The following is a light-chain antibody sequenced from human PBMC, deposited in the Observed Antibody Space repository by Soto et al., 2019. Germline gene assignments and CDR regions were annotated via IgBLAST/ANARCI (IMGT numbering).Light chain of an antibody. CDR1: QGIKNY. CDR2: AAS. Sequence: DIQVTQYPSSLSASVGDRVTITCRASQGIKNYLAWYQQKQGEIPKLLIYAASTLESGIPPRFSGSGSGTDFTLTINNLQPEDVATYYCQRYYNAPCTFGGGTKVEIK. V-gene: IGKV1-27*01. J-gene: IGKJ4*01. CDR3: QRYYNAPCT.